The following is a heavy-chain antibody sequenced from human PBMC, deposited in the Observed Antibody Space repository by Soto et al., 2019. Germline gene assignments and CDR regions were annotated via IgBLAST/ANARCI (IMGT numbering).Heavy chain of an antibody. D-gene: IGHD3-16*01. Sequence: QVQPQQWGAGLLKPSETLTLTCAIYGASFSPYYWGWIRQPPGKGLEWIGEVELSGNTNYNPSLKSRVTISVDATKNQLSLKLKSLTATDTAVYYCARSTTFYNYVWGNSTYWGQGTLVTVSS. CDR3: ARSTTFYNYVWGNSTY. CDR2: VELSGNT. V-gene: IGHV4-34*01. J-gene: IGHJ4*02. CDR1: GASFSPYY.